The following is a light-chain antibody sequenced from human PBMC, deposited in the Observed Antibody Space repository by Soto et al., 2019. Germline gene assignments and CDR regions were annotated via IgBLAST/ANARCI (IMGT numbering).Light chain of an antibody. V-gene: IGKV1-33*01. CDR3: QKSDHLPL. J-gene: IGKJ3*01. CDR2: DAY. Sequence: DIQMTQSPPSLSASVGDKVTITCKASHDIDNSLNWYQDKPGQAPKLVIYDAYNLETGVPSTFSGNGYGTDFTFTISSLRPEDIATYYCQKSDHLPLFGPGTKVDMK. CDR1: HDIDNS.